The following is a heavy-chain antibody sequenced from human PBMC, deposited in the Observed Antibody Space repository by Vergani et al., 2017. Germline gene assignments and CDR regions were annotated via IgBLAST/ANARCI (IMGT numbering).Heavy chain of an antibody. CDR2: ISSDGSNK. J-gene: IGHJ4*02. D-gene: IGHD3-22*01. Sequence: QVQLVESGGGVVQPGRSLRLSCETSGLMFNNYGMHWVRQAPGKGLEWVAVISSDGSNKHYADSVKGRFTISRDNSQNTLYLQMDSLTAEDTAIYFRVNGYYYDQSGLASFDYWGQGTLVTVSS. V-gene: IGHV3-30*18. CDR3: VNGYYYDQSGLASFDY. CDR1: GLMFNNYG.